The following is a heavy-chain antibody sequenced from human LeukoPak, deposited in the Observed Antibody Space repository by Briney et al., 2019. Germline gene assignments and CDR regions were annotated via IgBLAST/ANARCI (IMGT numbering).Heavy chain of an antibody. V-gene: IGHV3-23*01. J-gene: IGHJ4*02. Sequence: RTGGSLRLSCAASGFAFSSYAMSWVRQAPGKGLEWVSAISGSGGSTYYADSVKGRFTSSRDNSKNTLYLQMNSLRAEDTAVYYCAKDPSGVLGTILRSYFDYWGQGTLVTVSS. CDR2: ISGSGGST. CDR1: GFAFSSYA. D-gene: IGHD3-3*01. CDR3: AKDPSGVLGTILRSYFDY.